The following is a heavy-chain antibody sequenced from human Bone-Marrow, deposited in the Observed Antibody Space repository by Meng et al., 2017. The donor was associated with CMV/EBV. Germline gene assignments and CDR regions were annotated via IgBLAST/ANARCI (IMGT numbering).Heavy chain of an antibody. CDR1: GFTFSSYA. D-gene: IGHD5-12*01. J-gene: IGHJ4*02. V-gene: IGHV3-30-3*02. CDR2: ISYDGSNK. CDR3: AKSPDIVATIADY. Sequence: GESLKISCAASGFTFSSYAMHWVRQAPGKGLEWVAVISYDGSNKYYADSVKGRFTISRDNSKNTLYLQMNSLRAEDTAVYYCAKSPDIVATIADYWGQGTLVTVSS.